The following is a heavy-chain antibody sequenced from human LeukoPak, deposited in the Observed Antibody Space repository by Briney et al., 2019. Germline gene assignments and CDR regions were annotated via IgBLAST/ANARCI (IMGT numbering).Heavy chain of an antibody. J-gene: IGHJ4*02. CDR2: IKEDGSKK. CDR1: GFTFSEFW. Sequence: PGGPLRLSCAASGFTFSEFWMSWVRQAPGKGLEWLANIKEDGSKKYYVDSVKGRFTISRDNAKNSLFLQMNSLRTEDTAVYYCTTGPRRYGDYPYWGQGTLVTVSS. CDR3: TTGPRRYGDYPY. V-gene: IGHV3-7*03. D-gene: IGHD4-17*01.